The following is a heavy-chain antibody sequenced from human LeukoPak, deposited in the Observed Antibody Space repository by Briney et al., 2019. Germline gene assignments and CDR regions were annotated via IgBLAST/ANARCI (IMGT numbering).Heavy chain of an antibody. CDR1: GFTFSSYA. V-gene: IGHV3-64*01. D-gene: IGHD4/OR15-4a*01. Sequence: GGSLRLSCAASGFTFSSYAMHWVRQAPGKGLEYVSAISSNGGSTYYANSVEGRFTISRDNSKNTLYLQMGSLRAEDMAVYYCARGGSTVLQVDYWGQGTLVTVSS. J-gene: IGHJ4*02. CDR3: ARGGSTVLQVDY. CDR2: ISSNGGST.